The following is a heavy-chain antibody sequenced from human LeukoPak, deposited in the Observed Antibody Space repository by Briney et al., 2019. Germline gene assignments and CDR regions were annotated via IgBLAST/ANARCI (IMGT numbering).Heavy chain of an antibody. CDR1: GFTFSSYA. CDR3: AKDAERWLQYNWFDP. CDR2: ISGSGGST. V-gene: IGHV3-23*01. Sequence: GSLRLSCAASGFTFSSYAMSWVRQAPGKGLEWVSAISGSGGSTYYADSVKGRFTISRDNSKNTLYVQMNSLRAEDTAVYYCAKDAERWLQYNWFDPWGQGTLVTVSS. D-gene: IGHD5-24*01. J-gene: IGHJ5*02.